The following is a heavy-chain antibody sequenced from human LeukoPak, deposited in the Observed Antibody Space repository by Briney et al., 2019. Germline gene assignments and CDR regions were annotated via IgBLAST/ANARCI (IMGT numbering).Heavy chain of an antibody. CDR3: ARECYSSFDY. Sequence: LTGGSLRLSCAASGFTFSSYAMHWVRQAPGKGLEWVAVISYDGSNKYYADSVKGRFTISRDNSKNTLYLQMNSLRAEDTAVYYCARECYSSFDYWGQGTLVTVSS. CDR2: ISYDGSNK. V-gene: IGHV3-30*04. J-gene: IGHJ4*02. D-gene: IGHD6-19*01. CDR1: GFTFSSYA.